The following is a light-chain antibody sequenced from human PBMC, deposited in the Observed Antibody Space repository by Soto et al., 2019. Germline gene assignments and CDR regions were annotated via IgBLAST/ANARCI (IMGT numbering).Light chain of an antibody. Sequence: LQMTPSPSTLSASAGAPATVTGRASQSVSGWLAWYQQKPGEAPKLLIYDASALPRGVPSRFSGSGSGTKFTLTIASLQPDDFAAYHCQQHYTLPFTFGQGTRLEI. V-gene: IGKV1-5*01. CDR1: QSVSGW. CDR3: QQHYTLPFT. CDR2: DAS. J-gene: IGKJ5*01.